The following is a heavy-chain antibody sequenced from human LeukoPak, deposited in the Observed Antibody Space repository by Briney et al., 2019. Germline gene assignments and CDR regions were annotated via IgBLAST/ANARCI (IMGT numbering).Heavy chain of an antibody. CDR2: TSGSGGST. D-gene: IGHD6-6*01. CDR1: GFTFSSYA. CDR3: AKDPRYSSSSQVEFDY. V-gene: IGHV3-23*01. J-gene: IGHJ4*02. Sequence: GGSLRLSCAASGFTFSSYAMSWVRQAPGKGLEWVSATSGSGGSTYYADSVKGRFTISRDNSKNTLYLQMNSLRAEDTAVYYCAKDPRYSSSSQVEFDYWGQGTLVTVSS.